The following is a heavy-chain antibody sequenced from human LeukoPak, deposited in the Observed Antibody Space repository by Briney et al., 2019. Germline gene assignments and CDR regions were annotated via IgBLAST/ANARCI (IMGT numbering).Heavy chain of an antibody. CDR3: ARLYSSSWHLGY. V-gene: IGHV4-39*07. D-gene: IGHD6-13*01. Sequence: PSETLSLTCTVSGGSISSSSYYWGWIRQPPGKGLEWIGSIYYSGSTYYNPSLKSRVTISVDTSKNQFSLKLSSVTAADTAVYYCARLYSSSWHLGYWGQGTLVTVSS. CDR1: GGSISSSSYY. CDR2: IYYSGST. J-gene: IGHJ4*02.